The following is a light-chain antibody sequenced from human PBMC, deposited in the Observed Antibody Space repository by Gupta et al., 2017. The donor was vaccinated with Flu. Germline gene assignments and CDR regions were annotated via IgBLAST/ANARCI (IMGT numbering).Light chain of an antibody. CDR3: QVYERSPQWYT. CDR2: DAK. CDR1: QRVASAY. Sequence: EIVLTQSPGTLSLSPGDRAALSCRTSQRVASAYLAWYQQRPGQAPRLLIYDAKSRATGIPERVSGSGSATDFTRNRRGLETEDFAVYYGQVYERSPQWYTFGQGTKLEMK. V-gene: IGKV3-20*01. J-gene: IGKJ2*01.